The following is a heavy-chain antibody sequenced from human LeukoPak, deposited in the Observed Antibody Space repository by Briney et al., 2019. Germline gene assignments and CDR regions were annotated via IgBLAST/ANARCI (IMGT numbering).Heavy chain of an antibody. J-gene: IGHJ4*02. D-gene: IGHD3-22*01. CDR2: IYSGGST. Sequence: PGGSLRLSCAASGFTVSSNYMSWVRQAPGKGLEWVSVIYSGGSTYYADSVKGRFTISRDNSKNTLYLQMNSLRAEDTAVYYCATHYYDSSAIPDYFDYWGQGTLVTVS. CDR1: GFTVSSNY. CDR3: ATHYYDSSAIPDYFDY. V-gene: IGHV3-66*01.